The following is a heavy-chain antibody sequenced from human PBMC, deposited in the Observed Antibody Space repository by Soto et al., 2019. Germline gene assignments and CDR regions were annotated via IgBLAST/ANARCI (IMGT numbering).Heavy chain of an antibody. CDR2: IYHSGST. Sequence: QLQLQESGSGLVKPSQTLSLTCADSVGSISSGGYSWSWILQPPAKVLEWIGYIYHSGSTYYNPSFKSRVTISGDRSTNQFSLKLSSVTAADTAVYYCAISEVGIVDSWGQGTLVTVSS. CDR1: VGSISSGGYS. D-gene: IGHD2-2*01. J-gene: IGHJ4*02. CDR3: AISEVGIVDS. V-gene: IGHV4-30-2*01.